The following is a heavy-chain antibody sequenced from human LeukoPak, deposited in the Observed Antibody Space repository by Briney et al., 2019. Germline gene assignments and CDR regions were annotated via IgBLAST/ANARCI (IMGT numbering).Heavy chain of an antibody. CDR1: GYTFTGYY. D-gene: IGHD3-10*01. V-gene: IGHV1-2*02. CDR3: ATTYGTPWISAFDI. J-gene: IGHJ3*02. CDR2: INPNSGGT. Sequence: ASVKVSCKASGYTFTGYYMHWVRQAPGQGLEWMGWINPNSGGTNYAQKFQGRVTMTRDTSISTAYMELSRLRSDDTAVYYCATTYGTPWISAFDIWGQGTMVTVSS.